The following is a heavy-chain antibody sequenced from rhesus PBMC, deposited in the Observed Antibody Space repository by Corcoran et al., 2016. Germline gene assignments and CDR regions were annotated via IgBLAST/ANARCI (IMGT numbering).Heavy chain of an antibody. CDR3: AKESIAAAGTIAFDF. V-gene: IGHV3S5*01. J-gene: IGHJ3*01. Sequence: EVQLVETGGGLVQPGGSLKLSCAASGFTFSSYGMSWVRQAPGKGLEWVSAINSGGGSTYYADSVKGRFNISRDNSKNTLSLQMNSLRAEDTAVYYCAKESIAAAGTIAFDFWGQGLRVTVSS. CDR1: GFTFSSYG. D-gene: IGHD6-25*01. CDR2: INSGGGST.